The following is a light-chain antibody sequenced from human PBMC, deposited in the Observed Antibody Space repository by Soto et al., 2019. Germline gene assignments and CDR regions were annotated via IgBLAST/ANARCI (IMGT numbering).Light chain of an antibody. CDR2: EGS. CDR1: NSDVGTCNL. Sequence: QSALTQPASVSGSPGQSITISCTGTNSDVGTCNLVSWYQQLPGKAPKLLIYEGSKWPSGISNRFSGSKSGNTASLTISGLQAEAEADYYCCSYAGTSAFVFGTGTKVTVL. J-gene: IGLJ1*01. CDR3: CSYAGTSAFV. V-gene: IGLV2-23*01.